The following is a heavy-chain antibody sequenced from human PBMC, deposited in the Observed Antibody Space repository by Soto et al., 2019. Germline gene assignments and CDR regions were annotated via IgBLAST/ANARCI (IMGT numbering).Heavy chain of an antibody. V-gene: IGHV1-18*01. CDR2: ISAYSGHT. Sequence: VQLVQSGAELKKSGASVKVSCQTSGYSFTTYGTAWVRQAPGQGLEWIGWISAYSGHTNYAQDFQGRVTMTTDTSTSTAYMEMRSIRSDDTAVYYCARGRGSSSWYEISHYFDSWGQGTPVTVSS. CDR3: ARGRGSSSWYEISHYFDS. J-gene: IGHJ4*02. CDR1: GYSFTTYG. D-gene: IGHD6-13*01.